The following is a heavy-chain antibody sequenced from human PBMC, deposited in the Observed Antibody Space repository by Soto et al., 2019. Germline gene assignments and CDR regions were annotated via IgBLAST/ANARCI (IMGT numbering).Heavy chain of an antibody. CDR2: VYFGGRT. D-gene: IGHD4-17*01. V-gene: IGHV4-39*01. CDR3: ARQPNYDYGDYGPLDY. CDR1: GGSMRSTSYY. J-gene: IGHJ4*02. Sequence: QLQLQESGPGLVKPSETLSLTCTVSGGSMRSTSYYWGWIRQPPGKGLEWLGSVYFGGRTYYNPSPKSRVTLSVDTTKKQLSLKLRSLTAADTAVYYCARQPNYDYGDYGPLDYWGQGTLVTVSS.